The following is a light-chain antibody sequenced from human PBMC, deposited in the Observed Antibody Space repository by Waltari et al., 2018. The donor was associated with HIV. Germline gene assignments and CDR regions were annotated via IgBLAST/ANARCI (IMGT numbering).Light chain of an antibody. J-gene: IGLJ1*01. CDR2: KDT. CDR1: AMGNLY. Sequence: SFELTQPPSVSVSPGQTARIYCCGDAMGNLYVFWYQQKPGQAPVLLIYKDTERPSGIPVRLYGSSSGTTATLTINPVQAEDEADYYCQSTDSSGTYVFGPGTQLTVL. V-gene: IGLV3-25*03. CDR3: QSTDSSGTYV.